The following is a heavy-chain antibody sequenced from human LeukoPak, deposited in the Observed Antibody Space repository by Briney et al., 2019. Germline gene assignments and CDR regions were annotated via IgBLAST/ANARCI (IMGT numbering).Heavy chain of an antibody. J-gene: IGHJ5*02. V-gene: IGHV1-46*01. CDR3: ARKGEHYYDSGNLWPAWVDL. Sequence: ASVKVSCKASGYTFTSYYMHWVRQAPGQGLEWMGIINPSGGSTSYAQKFQGRVTMTRDTSTSTVYMELSSLRSEDTAVYYCARKGEHYYDSGNLWPAWVDLWGQGTLVTVSS. CDR2: INPSGGST. CDR1: GYTFTSYY. D-gene: IGHD3-10*01.